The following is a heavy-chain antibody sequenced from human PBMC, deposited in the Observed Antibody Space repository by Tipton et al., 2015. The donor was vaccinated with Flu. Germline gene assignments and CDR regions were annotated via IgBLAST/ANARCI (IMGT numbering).Heavy chain of an antibody. CDR2: IYYSGST. V-gene: IGHV4-31*11. CDR3: ARGYVVVVAGGSNWFDP. D-gene: IGHD2-15*01. CDR1: DYSISSGYY. J-gene: IGHJ5*02. Sequence: GLVKPSETLSLICAVSDYSISSGYYWGWIRQHPGKGLEWIGYIYYSGSTYYNPSLKSRVTISVDTSKNQFSLKLSSVTAADTAVYYCARGYVVVVAGGSNWFDPWGQGTLVTVSS.